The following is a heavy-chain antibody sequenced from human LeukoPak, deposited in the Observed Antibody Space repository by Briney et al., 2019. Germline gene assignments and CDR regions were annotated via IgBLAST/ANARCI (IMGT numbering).Heavy chain of an antibody. V-gene: IGHV1-2*02. CDR3: ARGYCSGGSCFYRDYMDV. CDR2: INPNSGGT. J-gene: IGHJ6*03. D-gene: IGHD2-15*01. Sequence: ASVKVSCKASGYTFTGYYMHWVRQAAGQGLEWMGWINPNSGGTNYAQKFQGRVTMTRDTSISTAYMELSRLRSDDTAVYYCARGYCSGGSCFYRDYMDVWGKGTTVTVSS. CDR1: GYTFTGYY.